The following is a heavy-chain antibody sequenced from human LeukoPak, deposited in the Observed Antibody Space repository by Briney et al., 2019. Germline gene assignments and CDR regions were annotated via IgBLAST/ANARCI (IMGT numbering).Heavy chain of an antibody. D-gene: IGHD1-26*01. CDR3: ARAVGADAFDI. V-gene: IGHV4-34*01. J-gene: IGHJ3*02. Sequence: SETLSLTCTVSGGSFSSSGYYWSWIRQPPGKGLEWIGEINHSGSTNYNPFLKSRVTISVDTSKNQFSLKLSSVTAADTAVYYCARAVGADAFDIWGQGTMVTVSS. CDR2: INHSGST. CDR1: GGSFSSSGYY.